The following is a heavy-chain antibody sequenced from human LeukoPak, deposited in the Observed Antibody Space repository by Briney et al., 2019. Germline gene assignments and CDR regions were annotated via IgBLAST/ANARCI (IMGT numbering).Heavy chain of an antibody. CDR3: ARGAKEKLELRYYYYYYGMDV. D-gene: IGHD1-7*01. V-gene: IGHV1-2*02. CDR1: GYTFTGYY. CDR2: INPNSGGT. Sequence: ASVKVSCKASGYTFTGYYMHWVRQAPGRGLEWMGWINPNSGGTNYAQKFQGRVTMTRDTSISTAYMELSRLRSDDTAVYYCARGAKEKLELRYYYYYYGMDVWGQGTTVTVSS. J-gene: IGHJ6*02.